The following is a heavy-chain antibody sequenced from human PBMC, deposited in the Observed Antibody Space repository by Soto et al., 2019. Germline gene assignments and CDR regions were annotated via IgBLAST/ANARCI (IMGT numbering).Heavy chain of an antibody. D-gene: IGHD6-13*01. CDR2: IIPIFGTA. Sequence: SVKVSCKASGGTFSSYAISWVRQAPGQGLEWMGGIIPIFGTANYAQKFQGRVTITADESTSTAYMELSSLRSEDTAVYSCASGIAALYNWFDPWGQGTLVTVSS. V-gene: IGHV1-69*13. CDR3: ASGIAALYNWFDP. CDR1: GGTFSSYA. J-gene: IGHJ5*02.